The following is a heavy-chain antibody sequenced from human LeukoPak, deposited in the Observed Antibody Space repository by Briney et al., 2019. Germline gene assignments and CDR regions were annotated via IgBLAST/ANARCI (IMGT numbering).Heavy chain of an antibody. Sequence: GGSLRLSCAASGCIFGEYAMHWVRQAPGKGLEWVSGLSWNSASLDYVDSVKGRFTISRDNAKNSLYLQMNSLRAEDTALYYCAKGRGGSRKFDAFDTWGQGTMVTVSS. J-gene: IGHJ3*02. CDR1: GCIFGEYA. CDR2: LSWNSASL. D-gene: IGHD2-15*01. V-gene: IGHV3-9*01. CDR3: AKGRGGSRKFDAFDT.